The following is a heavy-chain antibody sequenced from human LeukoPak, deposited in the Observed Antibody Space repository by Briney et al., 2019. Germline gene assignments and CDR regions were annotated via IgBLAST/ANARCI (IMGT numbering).Heavy chain of an antibody. CDR2: IYSGGST. V-gene: IGHV3-66*01. CDR1: GFTFSIYA. Sequence: GGSLRLSCTASGFTFSIYALSWVRQAPGKGLEWVSVIYSGGSTYYADSVKGRFTISRDNSKNTLYLQMNSLRAEDTAVYYCARDVWSYSSSWEPGNFGYWGQGILVTVSS. J-gene: IGHJ4*02. CDR3: ARDVWSYSSSWEPGNFGY. D-gene: IGHD6-13*01.